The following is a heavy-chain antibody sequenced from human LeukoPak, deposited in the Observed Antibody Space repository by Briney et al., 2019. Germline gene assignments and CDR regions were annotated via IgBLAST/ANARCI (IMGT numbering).Heavy chain of an antibody. V-gene: IGHV4-59*08. CDR1: GGSISSYY. J-gene: IGHJ6*02. D-gene: IGHD2-15*01. Sequence: SETLSLTCTVSGGSISSYYWSWTRQPPGKGLEWIGYIYYSGSTNYNPSLKSRVTISVDTSKNQFSLKLSSVTAADTAVYYCARHSATSNILAYGMDVWGQGTTVTVSS. CDR2: IYYSGST. CDR3: ARHSATSNILAYGMDV.